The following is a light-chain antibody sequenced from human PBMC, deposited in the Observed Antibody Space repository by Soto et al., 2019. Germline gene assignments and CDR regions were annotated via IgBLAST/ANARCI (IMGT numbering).Light chain of an antibody. J-gene: IGKJ1*01. CDR1: QSLLHSNGYNY. Sequence: DIVMTQSPLSLPVTPGEPASISCRSSQSLLHSNGYNYLDWYLQKPGQSPQLLIYLGSNRASGVADRFSGSGSGTDFTLKISRVEAEDVGIYYCMQALQTWTFGHGTKVEIK. CDR3: MQALQTWT. CDR2: LGS. V-gene: IGKV2-28*01.